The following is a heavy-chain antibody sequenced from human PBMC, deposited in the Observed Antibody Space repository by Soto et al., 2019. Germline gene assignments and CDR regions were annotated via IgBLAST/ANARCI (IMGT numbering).Heavy chain of an antibody. V-gene: IGHV3-23*01. Sequence: EVQVLESEGDLAQPGGSLRLSCAASGFSFSSYAMSWVRQSAGKGLEWVSSISRSGNSTYSADSVRGRFTISRDNSKNTLYLQMYSLRAEDTAVYYCAKDAKILDWLPTSYYYDFWGRGALVTVSS. J-gene: IGHJ4*02. CDR3: AKDAKILDWLPTSYYYDF. D-gene: IGHD3-9*01. CDR1: GFSFSSYA. CDR2: ISRSGNST.